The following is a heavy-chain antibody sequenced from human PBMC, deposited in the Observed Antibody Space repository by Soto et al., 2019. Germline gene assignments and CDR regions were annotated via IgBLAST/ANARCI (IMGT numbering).Heavy chain of an antibody. D-gene: IGHD2-2*01. CDR1: GGTFSSYT. Sequence: ASVKVSCKASGGTFSSYTISWVRQAPGQGLEWMGRIIPILGIANYAQKFQGRVTITADKSTSTAYMELSSPRSEDTAVYYCAKGVPAANNNDYWGQGTLVTVSS. CDR2: IIPILGIA. J-gene: IGHJ4*02. V-gene: IGHV1-69*02. CDR3: AKGVPAANNNDY.